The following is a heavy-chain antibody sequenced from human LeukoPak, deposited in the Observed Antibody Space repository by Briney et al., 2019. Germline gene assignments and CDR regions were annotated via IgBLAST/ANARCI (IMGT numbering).Heavy chain of an antibody. CDR3: AREPVDTAMVTDSY. V-gene: IGHV1-69*04. Sequence: SVNVSCTASRGTFSSYAISWVRQAPGQGREWMGRIIPIFGIANYAQKFQGRVTITADKSTSTAYMELSSLRSEDTAVYYCAREPVDTAMVTDSYWGQGTLVTVSS. D-gene: IGHD5-18*01. J-gene: IGHJ4*02. CDR2: IIPIFGIA. CDR1: RGTFSSYA.